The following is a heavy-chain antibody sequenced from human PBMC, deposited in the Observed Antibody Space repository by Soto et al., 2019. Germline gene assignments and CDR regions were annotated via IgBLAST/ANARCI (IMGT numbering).Heavy chain of an antibody. CDR3: ARVQDYITGYGMDV. CDR2: IYHSGST. V-gene: IGHV4-30-2*01. Sequence: QLQLQESGSGLVKPSQTLSLTCAVSGGSISSGGYSWSWIQQPPGKGLEWIGYIYHSGSTYYNPSLKSRVTISVDRSKNQFSLKLSTVTAADTAVYYCARVQDYITGYGMDVWGQGTTVTVSS. CDR1: GGSISSGGYS. J-gene: IGHJ6*02. D-gene: IGHD4-4*01.